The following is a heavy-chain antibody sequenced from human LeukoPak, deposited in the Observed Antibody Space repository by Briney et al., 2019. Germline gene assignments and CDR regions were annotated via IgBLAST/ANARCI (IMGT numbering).Heavy chain of an antibody. Sequence: GGSLGLSCAASGFTFSSYAMSWVRQAPGKGLEWVSAISGSGGSTYYADSVKGRFTISRDNSKNTLYLQMNSLRAEDTAVYYCAKDGGGYYDSSGTDAFDIWGQGTMVTVSS. D-gene: IGHD3-22*01. CDR3: AKDGGGYYDSSGTDAFDI. V-gene: IGHV3-23*01. CDR2: ISGSGGST. J-gene: IGHJ3*02. CDR1: GFTFSSYA.